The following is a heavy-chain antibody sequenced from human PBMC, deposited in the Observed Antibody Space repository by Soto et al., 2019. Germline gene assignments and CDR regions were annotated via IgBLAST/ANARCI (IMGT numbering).Heavy chain of an antibody. J-gene: IGHJ4*02. CDR2: ISDYNGNT. CDR1: GYTFTSYG. V-gene: IGHV1-18*01. Sequence: QLVQSGAEVKKPGASVKVSCKASGYTFTSYGISWVRQAPGQGLEWMGWISDYNGNTNYAQKLQGRVTMTTDTSTSTGYMELRSLRSDDTAVYYCARDRTDYYDSSGLDYWGQGTLVTVSS. D-gene: IGHD3-22*01. CDR3: ARDRTDYYDSSGLDY.